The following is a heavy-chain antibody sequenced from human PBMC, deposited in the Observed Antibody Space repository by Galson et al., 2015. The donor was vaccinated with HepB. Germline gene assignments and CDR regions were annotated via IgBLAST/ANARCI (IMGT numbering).Heavy chain of an antibody. D-gene: IGHD2-2*01. CDR3: ARGGWDIVVVPAAMDGYYYGMDV. CDR2: IFPIFGTA. CDR1: GGTFSSYA. J-gene: IGHJ6*02. V-gene: IGHV1-69*13. Sequence: SVKVSCKASGGTFSSYAISWVRQAPGQGLEWMGGIFPIFGTANYAQKFQGRVTITADESTSTAYMELSSLRSEDTAVYYCARGGWDIVVVPAAMDGYYYGMDVWGQGTTVTVSS.